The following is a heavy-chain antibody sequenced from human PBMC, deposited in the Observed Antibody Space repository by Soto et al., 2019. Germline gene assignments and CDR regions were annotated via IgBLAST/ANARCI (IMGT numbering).Heavy chain of an antibody. Sequence: EVQLVQSAAEVKKPGESLRISGKGSGYSFTSYWITWVRQMPGKGLEWMGKIDPGDSYTNYGPSFEGHVSISADKSISTAYLQWSSLKASDTAMYYCARHYWSGQRSGLDVWGQGTTVTVSS. V-gene: IGHV5-10-1*03. D-gene: IGHD1-1*01. CDR1: GYSFTSYW. J-gene: IGHJ6*02. CDR2: IDPGDSYT. CDR3: ARHYWSGQRSGLDV.